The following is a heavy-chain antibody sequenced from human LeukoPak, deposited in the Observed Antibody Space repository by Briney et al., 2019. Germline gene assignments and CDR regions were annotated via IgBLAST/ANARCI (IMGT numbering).Heavy chain of an antibody. V-gene: IGHV1-18*01. J-gene: IGHJ4*02. CDR1: GYTFTSYG. CDR2: ISAYNGNT. Sequence: GASVKVSCKASGYTFTSYGISWVRQAPGQGLEWMGWISAYNGNTNYAQELQGRVTMTTDTSTSTAYMELRSLRSDDTAVYYCAAKSGYSYGYEFDYWGQGTLVTVSS. CDR3: AAKSGYSYGYEFDY. D-gene: IGHD5-18*01.